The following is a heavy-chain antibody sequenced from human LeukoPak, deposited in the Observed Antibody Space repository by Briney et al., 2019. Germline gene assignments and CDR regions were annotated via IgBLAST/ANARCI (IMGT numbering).Heavy chain of an antibody. CDR3: ARNWNYQYALDI. D-gene: IGHD1-7*01. Sequence: SETLSLTCAVYGGSFSGYYWSWIRQPPGKGLEWIGEINHSGSTNYNPSLKSRVTISVDTSKTQFSLKLSSVTAADTAVYYCARNWNYQYALDIWGQGTMVTVSS. CDR1: GGSFSGYY. V-gene: IGHV4-34*01. CDR2: INHSGST. J-gene: IGHJ3*02.